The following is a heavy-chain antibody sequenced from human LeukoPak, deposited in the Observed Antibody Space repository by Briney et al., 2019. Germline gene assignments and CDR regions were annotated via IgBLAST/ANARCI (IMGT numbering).Heavy chain of an antibody. D-gene: IGHD3-22*01. Sequence: PSETLSLTCAVYGGSFSGYYWSWIRQPPGKGLEWIGEINHSGSTNYNPSLKSRVTISVDTSKNQFSLKLSSVTAADTAVYYCARHPPNNHYYHSNYPDWFDPWGQGTLVTVSS. CDR2: INHSGST. CDR3: ARHPPNNHYYHSNYPDWFDP. V-gene: IGHV4-34*01. J-gene: IGHJ5*02. CDR1: GGSFSGYY.